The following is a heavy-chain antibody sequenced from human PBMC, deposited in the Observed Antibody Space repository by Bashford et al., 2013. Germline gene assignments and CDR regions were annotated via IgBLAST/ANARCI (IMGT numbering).Heavy chain of an antibody. CDR1: GYTFTSYY. CDR2: INPSGGST. CDR3: AVAAAAGAFDI. Sequence: VKVSCKASGYTFTSYYMHWVRQAPGQGLEWMGIINPSGGSTSYAQKFQGRVTMTRDTSTSTVYMELSSLRSEDTAVYYCAVAAAAGAFDIWGQGTMVTVSS. D-gene: IGHD6-13*01. J-gene: IGHJ3*02. V-gene: IGHV1-46*01.